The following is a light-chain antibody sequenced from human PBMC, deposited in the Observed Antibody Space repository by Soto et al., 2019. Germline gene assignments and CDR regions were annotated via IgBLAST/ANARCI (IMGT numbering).Light chain of an antibody. CDR1: QSVSSSY. J-gene: IGKJ2*01. CDR3: LYYGKSPHT. Sequence: EIVLTQSPGTLSLSPGERATLSCRASQSVSSSYLAWYQQKPGQAPRLLIYGASSSATGIPARFSGRGSGTDFPLTITRLEPEDCAVYYSLYYGKSPHTFGPGTNLEFK. CDR2: GAS. V-gene: IGKV3-20*01.